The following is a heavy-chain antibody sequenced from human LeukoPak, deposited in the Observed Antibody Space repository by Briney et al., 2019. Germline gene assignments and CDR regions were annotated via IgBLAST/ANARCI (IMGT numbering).Heavy chain of an antibody. CDR1: GFTFSKYA. V-gene: IGHV3-23*01. Sequence: GGSLRLSCAASGFTFSKYAMSWVRQAPGKGLEWVSAISGSGANTYYADSVKGRFTISRDNSKNTLYVQMISLRAEDTALYYCAKTQTTLSGWLYYPEDYWGQGTLVIVSS. J-gene: IGHJ4*02. CDR3: AKTQTTLSGWLYYPEDY. CDR2: ISGSGANT. D-gene: IGHD2-15*01.